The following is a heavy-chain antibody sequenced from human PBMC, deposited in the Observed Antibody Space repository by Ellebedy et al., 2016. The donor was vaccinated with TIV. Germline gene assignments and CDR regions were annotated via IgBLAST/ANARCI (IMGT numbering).Heavy chain of an antibody. J-gene: IGHJ2*01. CDR3: AKEGEAESNYDGRGYYQSRGVYWYFDI. CDR1: GFTFNSHA. Sequence: GESLKISXTASGFTFNSHAIHWVRQAPGKGLEWVAVISYDEYTKFYADSVKGRFTISRDNSKNTVYLHLDSPRAEDTAIYYCAKEGEAESNYDGRGYYQSRGVYWYFDIWGRGTLATVSS. D-gene: IGHD3-22*01. CDR2: ISYDEYTK. V-gene: IGHV3-30*18.